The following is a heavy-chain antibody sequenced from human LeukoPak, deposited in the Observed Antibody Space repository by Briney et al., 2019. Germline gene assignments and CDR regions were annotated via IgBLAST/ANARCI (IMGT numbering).Heavy chain of an antibody. CDR2: ITPVIDSA. D-gene: IGHD1-26*01. CDR1: GGTFRSHI. V-gene: IGHV1-69*08. Sequence: ASVTVSCKTSGGTFRSHIFSWVRQAPGQGLEWMGRITPVIDSAKYAQKFQDRITITADTSTGTAYLHLSSLTSEDTAIYYCTRVNLRGSQYNWFDPWGQGTLVTVSS. J-gene: IGHJ5*02. CDR3: TRVNLRGSQYNWFDP.